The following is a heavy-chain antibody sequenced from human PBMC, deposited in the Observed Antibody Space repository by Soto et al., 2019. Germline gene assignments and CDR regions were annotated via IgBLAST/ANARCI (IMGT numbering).Heavy chain of an antibody. CDR3: AKCYLGLRLGELSSIDY. CDR2: ISYDGSNK. CDR1: GFTFSSYG. V-gene: IGHV3-30*18. D-gene: IGHD3-16*02. J-gene: IGHJ4*02. Sequence: QVQLVESGGGVVQPGRPLRLSCAASGFTFSSYGMHWVRQAPGKGLEWVAVISYDGSNKYYADSVKGRFTISRDNSKNTLYLQMNSLRAEDTAVYYCAKCYLGLRLGELSSIDYWGQGTLVTVSS.